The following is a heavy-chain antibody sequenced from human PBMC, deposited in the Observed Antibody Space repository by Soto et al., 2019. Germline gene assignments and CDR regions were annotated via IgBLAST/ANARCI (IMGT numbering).Heavy chain of an antibody. J-gene: IGHJ6*02. CDR3: ARDRGVYSSSWYDYGMDV. CDR2: ISSSSSYI. Sequence: ETLSLTCAVYGGSFSAYYWSWVRQAPGKGLEWVSSISSSSSYIYYADSVKGRFTISRDNAKNSLYLQMNSLRAEDTAVYYCARDRGVYSSSWYDYGMDVWGQGTTVTVSS. D-gene: IGHD6-13*01. V-gene: IGHV3-21*01. CDR1: GGSFSAYY.